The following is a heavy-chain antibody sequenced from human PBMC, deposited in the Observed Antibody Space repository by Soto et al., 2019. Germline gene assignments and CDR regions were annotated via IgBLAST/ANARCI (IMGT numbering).Heavy chain of an antibody. J-gene: IGHJ6*02. CDR1: GYNFATYW. Sequence: PGESLKISCKGSGYNFATYWIGWVRQMPGKGLEWMGIIHPGDSDTKYSPSFQGQVTISADESITTAYLQWSSLRASDTAMYYCERHPRGYGMDIWGQGTTVTVSS. V-gene: IGHV5-51*01. CDR2: IHPGDSDT. CDR3: ERHPRGYGMDI. D-gene: IGHD3-10*01.